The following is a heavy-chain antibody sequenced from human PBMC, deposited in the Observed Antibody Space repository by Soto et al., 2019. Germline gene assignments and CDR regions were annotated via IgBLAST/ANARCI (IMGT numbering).Heavy chain of an antibody. CDR1: GYTFVSYG. CDR2: ISPYNGNT. J-gene: IGHJ3*02. Sequence: QVQLVQSGAEVKEPGASVKVSCKASGYTFVSYGISWVRQAPGQGLEWMGWISPYNGNTNYVRKFQGRVTMTTDTPTSTVYMELRSLRSDDTAVYYCSRYAQKWLVAAFDIWGQGTMVTVSS. V-gene: IGHV1-18*01. CDR3: SRYAQKWLVAAFDI. D-gene: IGHD6-19*01.